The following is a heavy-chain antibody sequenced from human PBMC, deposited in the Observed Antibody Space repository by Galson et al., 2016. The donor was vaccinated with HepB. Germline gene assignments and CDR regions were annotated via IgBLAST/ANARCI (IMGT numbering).Heavy chain of an antibody. CDR1: GFTFNGHW. D-gene: IGHD3-16*02. CDR2: IKRDGIVS. CDR3: SREMTASYLD. J-gene: IGHJ4*02. V-gene: IGHV3-7*03. Sequence: SLRLSCAASGFTFNGHWMNWVRQAPGKGLEWVANIKRDGIVSYYAESVRGRFTISRDNAKNSLYLQMNGLRADETAVYYCSREMTASYLDWGQGTLGTVSS.